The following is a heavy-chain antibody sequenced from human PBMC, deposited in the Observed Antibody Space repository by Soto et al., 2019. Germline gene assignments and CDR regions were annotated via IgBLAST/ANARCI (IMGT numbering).Heavy chain of an antibody. CDR2: INAGNGKT. J-gene: IGHJ4*02. D-gene: IGHD1-26*01. V-gene: IGHV1-3*01. Sequence: GASVKVSCKASGYIFTNYAIHWVRQAPGQRLEWMGWINAGNGKTKYSQKLQGRVTMTTDTSTSTAYMELRSLRSDDTAVYYCARDAAVGLFDYWGQGTLVTVSS. CDR1: GYIFTNYA. CDR3: ARDAAVGLFDY.